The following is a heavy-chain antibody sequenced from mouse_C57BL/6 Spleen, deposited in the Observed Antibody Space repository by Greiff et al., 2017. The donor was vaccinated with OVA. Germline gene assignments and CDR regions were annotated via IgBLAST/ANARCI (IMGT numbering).Heavy chain of an antibody. J-gene: IGHJ4*01. CDR1: GYTFTDYY. V-gene: IGHV1-26*01. Sequence: EVQLQQSGPELVKPGASVKISCKASGYTFTDYYMNWVKQSHGKSLEWIGDINPNNGGTSYNQKFKGKATLTVDKSSSTAYMELRSLTSEDSAVYYCASDNGSSYVLMDYWGQGTSVTVSS. CDR3: ASDNGSSYVLMDY. CDR2: INPNNGGT. D-gene: IGHD1-1*01.